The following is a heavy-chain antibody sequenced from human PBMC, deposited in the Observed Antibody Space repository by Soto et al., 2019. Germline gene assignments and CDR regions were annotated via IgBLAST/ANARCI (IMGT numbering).Heavy chain of an antibody. D-gene: IGHD2-15*01. CDR1: GFTVSSYH. J-gene: IGHJ4*02. V-gene: IGHV3-53*01. CDR2: LYGGGGT. CDR3: ATRSLLHSSWSSFDL. Sequence: PGGSLRLSCIGSGFTVSSYHMSWVRQAPGKGLQWVSVLYGGGGTYYEDSVKGRFTISRDDSKSTLYLQMNSLTGEDTAVYYCATRSLLHSSWSSFDLWGQGTLVTVS.